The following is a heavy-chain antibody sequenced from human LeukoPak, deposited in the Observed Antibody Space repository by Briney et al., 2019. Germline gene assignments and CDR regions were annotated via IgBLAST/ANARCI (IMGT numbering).Heavy chain of an antibody. D-gene: IGHD6-19*01. V-gene: IGHV4-34*01. J-gene: IGHJ4*02. Sequence: SETLSLTCAVYGGSFSGYYWSWIRQPPGKGLEWIGEINHSGSTNYNPSLKSRVTISVDTSKNQFSLKLSSVTAADTAVYYCARAGLAVAGILDYWGQGTLVTVSS. CDR2: INHSGST. CDR1: GGSFSGYY. CDR3: ARAGLAVAGILDY.